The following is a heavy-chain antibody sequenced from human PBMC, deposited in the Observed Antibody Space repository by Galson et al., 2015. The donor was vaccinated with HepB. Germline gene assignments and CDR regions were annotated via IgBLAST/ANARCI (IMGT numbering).Heavy chain of an antibody. CDR1: GFTFSSYG. Sequence: SLRLSCAASGFTFSSYGMHWVLQAPGKGLEWVAVISYDGSNKYYADSVKGRFTISRDNSKNTLYLQMNSLRAEDTAVYYCAKDLYDSSGLYYYSYYGMDVWGQGTTVTVSS. V-gene: IGHV3-30*18. D-gene: IGHD3-22*01. J-gene: IGHJ6*02. CDR2: ISYDGSNK. CDR3: AKDLYDSSGLYYYSYYGMDV.